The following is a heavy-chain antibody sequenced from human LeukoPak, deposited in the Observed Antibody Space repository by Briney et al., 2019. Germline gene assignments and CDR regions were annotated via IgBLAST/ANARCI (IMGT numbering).Heavy chain of an antibody. CDR3: ARETQLWSPHFDY. CDR2: IYYSGST. D-gene: IGHD5-18*01. V-gene: IGHV4-59*01. CDR1: GGSISSYY. Sequence: SETLSLTCTVSGGSISSYYWSWIRQPPGKGLEWIGYIYYSGSTNYNPPLKSRVTISVDTSKNQFSLKLSSVTAADTAVYYCARETQLWSPHFDYWGQGTLVTVSS. J-gene: IGHJ4*02.